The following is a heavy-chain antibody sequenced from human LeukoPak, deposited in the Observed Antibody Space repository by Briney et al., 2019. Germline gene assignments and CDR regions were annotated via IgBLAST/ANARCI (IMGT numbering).Heavy chain of an antibody. Sequence: PGGSLRLSCAASGFTFSSYSMNWVRQAPGKGLEWVSSISSSSSYIYYADSVKGRFTISRDNAKNSLYLQMNSLRAEDTAVYYCAREPRGYSSDMADAFDIWSQGTMVTVSS. CDR2: ISSSSSYI. CDR1: GFTFSSYS. CDR3: AREPRGYSSDMADAFDI. V-gene: IGHV3-21*01. J-gene: IGHJ3*02. D-gene: IGHD5-18*01.